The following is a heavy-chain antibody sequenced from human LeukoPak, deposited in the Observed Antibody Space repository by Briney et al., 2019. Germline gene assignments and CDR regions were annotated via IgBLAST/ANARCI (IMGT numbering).Heavy chain of an antibody. Sequence: PSETLSLTCTVSGVSVSSGSYYWSWIRQPPGKGLEWIGYIYYSGSTSYNPSLKSRVTISVDTSKNQFSLKLSSVTAADTAVYYCARDPSFDIWGQGTMVTVSS. CDR2: IYYSGST. J-gene: IGHJ3*02. V-gene: IGHV4-61*01. CDR1: GVSVSSGSYY. CDR3: ARDPSFDI.